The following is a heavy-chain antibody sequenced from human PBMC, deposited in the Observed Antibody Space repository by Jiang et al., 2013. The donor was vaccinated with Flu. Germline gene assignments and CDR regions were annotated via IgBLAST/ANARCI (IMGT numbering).Heavy chain of an antibody. CDR2: ISWNSGSI. Sequence: VQLVESGGGLVQPGRSLRLSCAASGFTFDDYAMHWVRQAPGKGLEWVSGISWNSGSIGYADSVKGRFTISRDNAKNSLYLQMNSLRAEDTALYYCAKADTAMANYYFDYWGQGTLVTVSS. D-gene: IGHD5-18*01. J-gene: IGHJ4*02. CDR3: AKADTAMANYYFDY. CDR1: GFTFDDYA. V-gene: IGHV3-9*01.